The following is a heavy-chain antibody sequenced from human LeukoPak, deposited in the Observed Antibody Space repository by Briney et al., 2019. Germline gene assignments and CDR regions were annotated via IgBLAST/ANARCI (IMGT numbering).Heavy chain of an antibody. J-gene: IGHJ4*02. D-gene: IGHD6-13*01. CDR3: VKGRISEDGLDF. Sequence: GGSLRLSCAASGFTFSRSAMTWVRQTPGKGLDWVASISSSGNTYYADSVKGRFTISRDNSKNMLYLQMNSLRAEDTAVYYCVKGRISEDGLDFWGQGTLVTVSS. CDR1: GFTFSRSA. CDR2: ISSSGNT. V-gene: IGHV3-23*01.